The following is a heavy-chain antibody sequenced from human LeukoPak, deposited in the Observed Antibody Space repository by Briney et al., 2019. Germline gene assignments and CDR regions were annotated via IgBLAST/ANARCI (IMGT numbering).Heavy chain of an antibody. D-gene: IGHD3-22*01. CDR2: ISGSGGST. V-gene: IGHV3-23*01. CDR3: AKDSGYYYDSSGYYYFDY. CDR1: GFTFSDYA. Sequence: GGSLRLSCAASGFTFSDYAMTWVRQAPGRGLEWVSAISGSGGSTYYADSVKGRFTISRDNSKNTLYLQMNSLRAEDTAVYYCAKDSGYYYDSSGYYYFDYWGQGTLVTVSS. J-gene: IGHJ4*02.